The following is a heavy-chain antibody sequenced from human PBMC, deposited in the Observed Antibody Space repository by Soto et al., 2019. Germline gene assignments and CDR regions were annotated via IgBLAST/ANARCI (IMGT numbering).Heavy chain of an antibody. V-gene: IGHV3-30*18. CDR2: ISYDGSNK. J-gene: IGHJ6*02. D-gene: IGHD3-3*01. Sequence: QVQLVESGGGVVQPGRSLRLSCAASGFTFSSYGMHWVRQAPGKGLEWVAVISYDGSNKYYADSAKGRFTISRDNSKNTLYLQMNSLRAEDTAVYYCAKAETYYDFWSGYPYYGMDVWGQGTTVTVSS. CDR3: AKAETYYDFWSGYPYYGMDV. CDR1: GFTFSSYG.